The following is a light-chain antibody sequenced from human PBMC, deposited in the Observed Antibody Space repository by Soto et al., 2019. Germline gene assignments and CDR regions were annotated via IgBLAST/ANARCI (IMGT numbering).Light chain of an antibody. CDR2: KAS. J-gene: IGKJ2*01. V-gene: IGKV1-5*03. CDR1: QSINSW. Sequence: DIQMTQSPSTLSASVGDSVIITCRASQSINSWMAWYQQKPGKAPNLLIYKASTLESGVPSRFSGSGSGTEFTLTISSLQPDDFATYYRQQYYTYPRTFGQGTKLEIK. CDR3: QQYYTYPRT.